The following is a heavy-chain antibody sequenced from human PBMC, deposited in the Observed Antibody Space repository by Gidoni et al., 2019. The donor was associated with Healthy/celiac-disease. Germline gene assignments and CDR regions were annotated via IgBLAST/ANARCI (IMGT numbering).Heavy chain of an antibody. V-gene: IGHV1-69*04. J-gene: IGHJ5*02. D-gene: IGHD6-25*01. CDR3: ARLHDAANFISGEVPVSRPNWFDP. Sequence: QVQLVQSGAEVTQPGSSVQVSCNAPGVTFSSYAISWVRQAPIRGIANYDQKFQGRVTITADKSTSTADMELSSLRSEETAVYYCARLHDAANFISGEVPVSRPNWFDPWGQGTLVTVSS. CDR1: GVTFSSYA. CDR2: IRGIA.